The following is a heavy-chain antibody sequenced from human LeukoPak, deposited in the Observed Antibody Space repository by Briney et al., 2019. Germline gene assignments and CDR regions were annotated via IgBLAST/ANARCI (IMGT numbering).Heavy chain of an antibody. CDR2: INPNSGGT. V-gene: IGHV1-2*02. D-gene: IGHD3-10*01. Sequence: ASVKVSCKASGYIFTGNYMHWVRQAPGQGLEWMGWINPNSGGTNYAQKFQGRVTMTRDTSISTAYMELSRLRSDDTAVYYCATIGSGSYLAFDYWGQGTLVTVSS. CDR1: GYIFTGNY. J-gene: IGHJ4*02. CDR3: ATIGSGSYLAFDY.